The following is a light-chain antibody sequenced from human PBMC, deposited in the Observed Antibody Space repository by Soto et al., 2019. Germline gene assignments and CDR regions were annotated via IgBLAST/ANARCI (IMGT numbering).Light chain of an antibody. Sequence: DVQMTQSPSSLSASVGDRVTITCRASQDINNYLTWFQQKPGMAPKALIYAASSLHSGVPSKFSGSASGTDFTLTITSLQPEDFATYYCQQYNTSPYTFGQGTKLEIK. CDR1: QDINNY. J-gene: IGKJ2*01. CDR3: QQYNTSPYT. CDR2: AAS. V-gene: IGKV1-16*02.